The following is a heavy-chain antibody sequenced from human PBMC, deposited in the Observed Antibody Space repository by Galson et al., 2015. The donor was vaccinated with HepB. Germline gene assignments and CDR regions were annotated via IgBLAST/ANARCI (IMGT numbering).Heavy chain of an antibody. V-gene: IGHV3-30*03. Sequence: SLRLSCAASGFTFNHYGMHWVRQAPGKGLEWVAVISFDGNDRYYADSVKGRFTISRDSSKNTVNLQMNSLRTEDTAVYYCAAAPRGYSYGNIFDYWGQGTLVTVSS. CDR2: ISFDGNDR. D-gene: IGHD5-18*01. CDR1: GFTFNHYG. CDR3: AAAPRGYSYGNIFDY. J-gene: IGHJ4*02.